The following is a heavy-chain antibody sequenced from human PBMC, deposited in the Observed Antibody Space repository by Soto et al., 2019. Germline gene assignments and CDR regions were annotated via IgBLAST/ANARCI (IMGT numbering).Heavy chain of an antibody. V-gene: IGHV3-33*01. CDR1: GFTFSSNG. J-gene: IGHJ4*02. CDR3: ARAISLIMAAPAY. D-gene: IGHD2-8*01. Sequence: GGSLRLSCAASGFTFSSNGMHWVRQAPGKGLEWVAMIWYDGRDTNFVDSVKGRFTVSRDNSKNTLYLQLTSLTSDDTAIYYCARAISLIMAAPAYWGQGTLVTVSS. CDR2: IWYDGRDT.